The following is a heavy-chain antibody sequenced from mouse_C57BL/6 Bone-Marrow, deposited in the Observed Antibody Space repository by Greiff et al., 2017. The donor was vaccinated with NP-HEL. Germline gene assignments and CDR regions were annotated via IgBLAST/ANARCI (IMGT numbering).Heavy chain of an antibody. V-gene: IGHV1-69*01. J-gene: IGHJ1*03. CDR3: AKDYGSSYRYFDV. CDR2: IDPSDSYT. CDR1: GYTFTSYW. Sequence: QVQLQQPGAELVMPGASVKLSCKASGYTFTSYWMHWVKQRPGQGLEWIGEIDPSDSYTNYNQKFKGKSTLTVDKSSSTDYMQLSSLTSEDSAVYYCAKDYGSSYRYFDVWGTGTTVTVSS. D-gene: IGHD1-1*01.